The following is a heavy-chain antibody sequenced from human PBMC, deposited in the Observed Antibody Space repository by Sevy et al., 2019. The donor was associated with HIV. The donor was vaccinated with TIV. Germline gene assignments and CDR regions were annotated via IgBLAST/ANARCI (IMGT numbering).Heavy chain of an antibody. CDR2: IRSKGAGGTT. D-gene: IGHD3-16*02. J-gene: IGHJ3*02. CDR3: SAYHSKVNATIVKPFEI. Sequence: GGSLRLSCAGSGFTVTNAWMSWVRQAPGKGLEWVGRIRSKGAGGTTDYAVPARGRFTISRDDSKNTLYLQYNSLQSDDTALYYGSAYHSKVNATIVKPFEIWGRGTMVTVSS. V-gene: IGHV3-15*01. CDR1: GFTVTNAW.